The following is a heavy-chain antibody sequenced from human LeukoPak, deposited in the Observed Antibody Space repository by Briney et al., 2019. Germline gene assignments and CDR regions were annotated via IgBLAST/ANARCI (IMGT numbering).Heavy chain of an antibody. V-gene: IGHV3-30*04. Sequence: PGTSLRLSCAASGFTFISYAIHWVRQAPGKGLEWVAVISFHGTDSFYADSVKGRFTISRDNAKNSLYLQMNSLRAEDTAFYYCARDRWFGESLPAHFEYWGQGTLVTVSS. D-gene: IGHD3-10*01. CDR3: ARDRWFGESLPAHFEY. J-gene: IGHJ4*02. CDR2: ISFHGTDS. CDR1: GFTFISYA.